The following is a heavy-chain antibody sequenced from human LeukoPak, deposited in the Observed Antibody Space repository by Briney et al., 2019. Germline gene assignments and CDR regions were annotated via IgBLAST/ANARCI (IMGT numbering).Heavy chain of an antibody. CDR3: ARVCSGGSCYLSYYYYGMDV. V-gene: IGHV4-59*01. D-gene: IGHD2-15*01. J-gene: IGHJ6*02. CDR1: GGSISSYY. Sequence: SETLSLTCTVSGGSISSYYWSWIRQPPGKGLEWIGYIYYSGSANYNPSLKSRVTISVDTSKNQFSLKLSSVTAADTAVYYCARVCSGGSCYLSYYYYGMDVWGQGTTVTVSS. CDR2: IYYSGSA.